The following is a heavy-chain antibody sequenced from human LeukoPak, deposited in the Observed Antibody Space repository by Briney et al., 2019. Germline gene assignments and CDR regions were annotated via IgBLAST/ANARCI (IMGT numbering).Heavy chain of an antibody. CDR2: INQDGTEK. Sequence: GESLRLSCAASGFSFTTYWMSWVHQAPGKGLEWVANINQDGTEKYYVDSVKGRFTISRDNGKNSLYLQMNSLRVEDTAVYYCAKLAKYFYGSETFYFFEHWGQGTPVTASS. CDR3: AKLAKYFYGSETFYFFEH. D-gene: IGHD3-10*01. CDR1: GFSFTTYW. V-gene: IGHV3-7*01. J-gene: IGHJ4*02.